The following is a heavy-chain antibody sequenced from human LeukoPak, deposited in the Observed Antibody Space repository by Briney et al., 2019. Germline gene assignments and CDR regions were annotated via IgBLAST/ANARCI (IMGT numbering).Heavy chain of an antibody. CDR2: IYYSGST. CDR3: ASLPVGYDSSGYYYPRPPYFDY. Sequence: SETLSLTCTVSGGSISSYYWSWIRQPPGKGLEWIGYIYYSGSTNYNPSLKSRVTISVDTSKNQFSLKLSSVTAADTAVYYCASLPVGYDSSGYYYPRPPYFDYWGQGTLVTVSS. V-gene: IGHV4-59*01. J-gene: IGHJ4*02. CDR1: GGSISSYY. D-gene: IGHD3-22*01.